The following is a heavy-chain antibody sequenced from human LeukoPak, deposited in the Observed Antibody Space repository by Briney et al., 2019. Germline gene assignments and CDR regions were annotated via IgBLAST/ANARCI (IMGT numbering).Heavy chain of an antibody. CDR1: GGSISNHY. D-gene: IGHD2-8*01. CDR3: AKHLTNAYYAMIWFDP. V-gene: IGHV4-59*11. CDR2: IYYSGST. J-gene: IGHJ5*02. Sequence: SETLSLTCIVSGGSISNHYWSWIRQAPGKGLEWIGYIYYSGSTNYNPSVKSRVTISLDTSKNHFSQRQSSVTTADTAVYYCAKHLTNAYYAMIWFDPWGQGTLVTVSS.